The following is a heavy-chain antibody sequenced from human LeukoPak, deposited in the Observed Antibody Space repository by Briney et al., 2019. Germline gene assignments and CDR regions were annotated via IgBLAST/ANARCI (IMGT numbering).Heavy chain of an antibody. CDR2: ISYDGSIR. CDR3: AKDREDSAYDLTH. CDR1: GFTFSNYG. J-gene: IGHJ4*02. Sequence: GGSLRLSCAASGFTFSNYGMHWVRQAPGKGLEWVTFISYDGSIRDYADSVKGRFTISRDDSKSTLFLQMNSLRPEDRAVYYCAKDREDSAYDLTHWGQGTLVIVSS. D-gene: IGHD5-12*01. V-gene: IGHV3-30*18.